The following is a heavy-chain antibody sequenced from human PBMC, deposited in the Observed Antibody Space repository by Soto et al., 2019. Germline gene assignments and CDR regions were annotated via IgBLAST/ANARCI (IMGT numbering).Heavy chain of an antibody. D-gene: IGHD6-25*01. V-gene: IGHV3-13*01. CDR1: ELTFSRYD. CDR2: IGPIGQT. J-gene: IGHJ6*03. Sequence: EVQLVESGGDLVQPGGSLRLSCEASELTFSRYDIHWVRQAPGKGLEWVSAIGPIGQTFYPVSVKGRFFISREDDNNTVSLEMESLGAGDTGVYYCAAAGALRGGYYYMEVWGKGTTVIVSS. CDR3: AAAGALRGGYYYMEV.